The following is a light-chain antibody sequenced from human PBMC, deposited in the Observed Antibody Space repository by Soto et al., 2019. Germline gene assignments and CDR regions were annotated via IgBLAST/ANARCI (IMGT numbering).Light chain of an antibody. Sequence: QSVLTQPPSASGTPRQRVTISCSGSSSNIGSRAVNWYQQVPGTAPKLLMYGNDQRPSGVPDRFFGSKSGTSASLAISGLQSEDEADYYCSTWDDSLNAQVFGGGTKLTVL. CDR2: GND. CDR1: SSNIGSRA. CDR3: STWDDSLNAQV. J-gene: IGLJ2*01. V-gene: IGLV1-44*01.